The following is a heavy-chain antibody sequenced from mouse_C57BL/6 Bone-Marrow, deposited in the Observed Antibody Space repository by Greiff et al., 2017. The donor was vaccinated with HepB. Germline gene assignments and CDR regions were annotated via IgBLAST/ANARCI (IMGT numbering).Heavy chain of an antibody. V-gene: IGHV1-50*01. CDR3: ARLWLRRNY. J-gene: IGHJ2*01. D-gene: IGHD2-2*01. Sequence: QVQLQQSGAELVKPGASVKLSCKASGYTFTSYWMQWVKQRPGQGLEWIGEIDPSDSYTNYNQKFKGKATLTVDTSSSTAYMQLSSLTSEDSAVYYCARLWLRRNYWGQGTTLTVSS. CDR1: GYTFTSYW. CDR2: IDPSDSYT.